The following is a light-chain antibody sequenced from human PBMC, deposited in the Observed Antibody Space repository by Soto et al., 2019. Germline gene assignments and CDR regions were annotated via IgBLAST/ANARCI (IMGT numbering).Light chain of an antibody. CDR3: QQYNSYSYT. CDR2: DAS. J-gene: IGKJ2*01. V-gene: IGKV1-5*01. Sequence: TQSPATLSGSPGERVTLSCRASQFVSSRLAWYQQRPGQVPRLLIYDASSLASGVPSRFSGSGSGTEFTLTIRSLQPDDFATYYCQQYNSYSYTFGQGTKLEIK. CDR1: QFVSSR.